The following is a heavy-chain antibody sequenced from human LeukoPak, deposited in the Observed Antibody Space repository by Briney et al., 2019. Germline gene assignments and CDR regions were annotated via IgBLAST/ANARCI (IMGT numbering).Heavy chain of an antibody. J-gene: IGHJ4*02. V-gene: IGHV3-9*01. CDR3: AKDSGVYYYGSGSYYNGYFDY. Sequence: GGFLRLSCAASGFTFDDYAMHWVRQAPGKGLEWVSGISWNSDSIGYADSVKGRFTISRDNAKNSLYLQMNSLRAEDTALYYCAKDSGVYYYGSGSYYNGYFDYWGQGTLVTVSS. CDR1: GFTFDDYA. D-gene: IGHD3-10*01. CDR2: ISWNSDSI.